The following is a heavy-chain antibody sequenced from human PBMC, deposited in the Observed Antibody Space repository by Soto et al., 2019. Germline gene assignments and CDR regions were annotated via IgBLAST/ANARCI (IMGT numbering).Heavy chain of an antibody. J-gene: IGHJ5*02. V-gene: IGHV4-4*02. D-gene: IGHD2-15*01. Sequence: QVQLQESGPGLVKPSGTLSLTCAVSGGSISSSNWWSWVRQPPGKGLEWIGEIYHSGSTNYNPSRKSRVTISVDKSKNQFSLKLSSVTAADTAVYYCARVVVVAATLWWFDPWGQGTLVTVSS. CDR2: IYHSGST. CDR3: ARVVVVAATLWWFDP. CDR1: GGSISSSNW.